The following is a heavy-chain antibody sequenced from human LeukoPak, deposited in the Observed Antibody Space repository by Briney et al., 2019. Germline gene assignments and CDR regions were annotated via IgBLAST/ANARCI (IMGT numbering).Heavy chain of an antibody. V-gene: IGHV4-59*08. Sequence: KSSETLSLTCTVSGGSISMNYCSWIRQPPGKGLEWIGYLYNSGSTSYNPSLKSRATISGDTSKNQSSLNLSSVTAADTAVYYCARAKPNWNPPDYWGQGTLVTVSS. D-gene: IGHD1-1*01. CDR3: ARAKPNWNPPDY. J-gene: IGHJ4*02. CDR2: LYNSGST. CDR1: GGSISMNY.